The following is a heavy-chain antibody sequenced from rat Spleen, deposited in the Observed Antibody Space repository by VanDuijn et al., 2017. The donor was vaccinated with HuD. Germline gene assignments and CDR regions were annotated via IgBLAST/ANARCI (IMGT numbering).Heavy chain of an antibody. J-gene: IGHJ1*01. V-gene: IGHV5-25*01. CDR2: ISTGGGNT. CDR3: ARHPQLGVFWYFDF. D-gene: IGHD5-1*01. Sequence: EVQLVESGGGLVQPGRSMKLSCAALGFTFSNYYMAWVRQAPTKGLEWVASISTGGGNTYYRNSVKGRFTISRDDAKNTLSLQMDSLRSEDTAPYYCARHPQLGVFWYFDFWGPGTMVTVSS. CDR1: GFTFSNYY.